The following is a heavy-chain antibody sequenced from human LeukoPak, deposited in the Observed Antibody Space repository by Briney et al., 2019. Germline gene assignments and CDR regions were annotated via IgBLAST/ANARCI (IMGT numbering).Heavy chain of an antibody. V-gene: IGHV4-38-2*02. Sequence: PSETLSLTCTVSGGSISSGYYWGWIRQPPGKGLEWFGSIYHSGSTYYNPSLKSRVTISVDTSKNQFSLKLSSVTAADTAVYYCARVPISLTGDAFDIWGQGTMVTVSS. D-gene: IGHD7-27*01. J-gene: IGHJ3*02. CDR2: IYHSGST. CDR3: ARVPISLTGDAFDI. CDR1: GGSISSGYY.